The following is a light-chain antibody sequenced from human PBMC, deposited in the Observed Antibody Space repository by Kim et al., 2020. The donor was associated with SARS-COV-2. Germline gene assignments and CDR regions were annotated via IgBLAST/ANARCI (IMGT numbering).Light chain of an antibody. V-gene: IGLV1-44*01. J-gene: IGLJ3*02. Sequence: QSVLTQPPSASGTPGQNVTISCSGSTSNIGSNTVNWYQQFSGTAPKLLMYQKTQRPSGVPDRFSGSKSGTSASLAISGLHSEDEAVYYCASWDDSLNGWVFGGGTQLTVL. CDR1: TSNIGSNT. CDR2: QKT. CDR3: ASWDDSLNGWV.